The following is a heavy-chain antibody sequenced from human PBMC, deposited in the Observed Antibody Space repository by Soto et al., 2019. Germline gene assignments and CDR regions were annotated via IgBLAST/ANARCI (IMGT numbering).Heavy chain of an antibody. D-gene: IGHD3-22*01. V-gene: IGHV1-24*01. CDR3: ATALYDSSGYSHSSFDY. Sequence: ASVKVSCKVSGYTLTELSMHWVRQAPGKGLEWMGGFDPEDGETIYAQKFQGRVTMTEDTSTDTAYMELSSLRSEDTAVYYCATALYDSSGYSHSSFDYWGQGTLVTVSS. CDR2: FDPEDGET. J-gene: IGHJ4*02. CDR1: GYTLTELS.